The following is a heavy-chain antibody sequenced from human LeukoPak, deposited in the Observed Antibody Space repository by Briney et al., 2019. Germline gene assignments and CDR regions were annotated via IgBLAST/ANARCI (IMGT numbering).Heavy chain of an antibody. J-gene: IGHJ4*02. D-gene: IGHD5-24*01. Sequence: TGGSLRLSCAASGFTVSSNYTSWVRQAPRKGLEWVSYISAGSGTIYDADFVKGRFTISRDNAKNSLYLQLNSLRPEDTAVFYCVKGSVGYTGGHFDYWGQGTLVTVSS. V-gene: IGHV3-48*04. CDR3: VKGSVGYTGGHFDY. CDR2: ISAGSGTI. CDR1: GFTVSSNY.